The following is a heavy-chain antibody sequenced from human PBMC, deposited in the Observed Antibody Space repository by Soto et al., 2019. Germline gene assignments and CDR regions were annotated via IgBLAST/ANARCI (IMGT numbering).Heavy chain of an antibody. CDR3: SRVGAAHLYMDV. V-gene: IGHV3-49*03. J-gene: IGHJ6*03. Sequence: PGGSLRLSCTAFGFIFGDYAITWFRQAPGKGPEWVGFIRSRAYGETTDYAASVKDRFTISRDDSKSIAYLQMSSLKTEDTAVYFCSRVGAAHLYMDVWGKGTTVTVSS. D-gene: IGHD6-6*01. CDR2: IRSRAYGETT. CDR1: GFIFGDYA.